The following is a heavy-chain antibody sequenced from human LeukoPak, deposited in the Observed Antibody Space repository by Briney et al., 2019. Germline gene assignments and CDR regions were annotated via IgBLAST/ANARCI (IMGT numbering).Heavy chain of an antibody. Sequence: GASVKVSCKASGYTFTSYYMHWVRQAPGQGLEWMGIINPSGGSTSYAQKFHGRVTMTRDTSTSTVYMELSSLRSEDTAVYYCARERAEGYCSSTSCYGHYYYYMDVWGKGTTVTISS. CDR2: INPSGGST. V-gene: IGHV1-46*01. CDR1: GYTFTSYY. CDR3: ARERAEGYCSSTSCYGHYYYYMDV. J-gene: IGHJ6*03. D-gene: IGHD2-2*01.